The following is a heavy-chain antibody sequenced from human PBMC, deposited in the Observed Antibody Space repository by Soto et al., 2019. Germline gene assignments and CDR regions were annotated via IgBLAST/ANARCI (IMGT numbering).Heavy chain of an antibody. Sequence: QVQLVQSGGEVKKPGASVKVSCKASGYTFTNYGISWVRQAPGQGLEWMGWINVYNGNTKYAQKVQGRVTMTTDTSTRTGYMGLRSLRSDDTAVYYCARGVGSGSYYNQYNWFDPWGQGTLVTVSS. CDR1: GYTFTNYG. V-gene: IGHV1-18*01. CDR2: INVYNGNT. CDR3: ARGVGSGSYYNQYNWFDP. J-gene: IGHJ5*02. D-gene: IGHD3-10*01.